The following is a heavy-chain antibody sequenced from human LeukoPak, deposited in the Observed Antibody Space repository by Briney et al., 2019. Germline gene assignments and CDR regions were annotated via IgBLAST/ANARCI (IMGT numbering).Heavy chain of an antibody. CDR1: GASMSSNY. CDR2: IYHSGNT. D-gene: IGHD6-19*01. CDR3: ASTRRAAVAGRFDS. Sequence: SETLSLTCNVSGASMSSNYRSWIRQPPGKGLEWIGYIYHSGNTNYNPSLESRVTMSVDESNNQFSLRVLFVSAAETAVYYCASTRRAAVAGRFDSWGQGTLVTVSS. V-gene: IGHV4-4*09. J-gene: IGHJ4*02.